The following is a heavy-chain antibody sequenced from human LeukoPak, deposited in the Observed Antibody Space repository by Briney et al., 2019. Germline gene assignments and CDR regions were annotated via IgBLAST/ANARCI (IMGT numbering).Heavy chain of an antibody. CDR2: IYYSGST. J-gene: IGHJ4*02. V-gene: IGHV4-39*01. CDR3: ARHVSSASSGGWAPGDY. Sequence: PSETLSLTCTVSGGSISSSSYYWGWIRQPPGKGLEWIGSIYYSGSTYYNPSLKRRVTISVDTSKNQFSLKLSSVTAADTAVYYCARHVSSASSGGWAPGDYWGQGTLVTVSS. CDR1: GGSISSSSYY. D-gene: IGHD6-19*01.